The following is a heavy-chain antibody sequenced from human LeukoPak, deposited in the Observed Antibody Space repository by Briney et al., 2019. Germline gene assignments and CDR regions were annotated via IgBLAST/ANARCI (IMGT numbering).Heavy chain of an antibody. D-gene: IGHD3-16*01. V-gene: IGHV3-33*01. J-gene: IGHJ4*02. CDR1: GFTFSSHG. CDR3: ARDRVLHYFDY. Sequence: PGRSLRLSCAASGFTFSSHGMHWVRLAPGKGLEWVAVIWYDGSDKYYADSAKGRFTISRDNSKNTLYLQMTSLRADDTAVYYCARDRVLHYFDYWGQGALVAVSS. CDR2: IWYDGSDK.